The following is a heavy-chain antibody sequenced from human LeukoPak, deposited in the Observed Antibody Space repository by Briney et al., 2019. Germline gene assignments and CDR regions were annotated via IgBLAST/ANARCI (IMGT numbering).Heavy chain of an antibody. V-gene: IGHV1-2*02. CDR3: ARGVLAAAGTYYYYYYMDV. CDR2: INPNSGGT. Sequence: ASVKVSCKASGYTFTGYYMHWVRQAPGQGLEWMGWINPNSGGTNYAQNFQGRVTMTRDTSISTAYMELSRLRSDDTAVYYCARGVLAAAGTYYYYYYMDVWGKGTTVTVSS. D-gene: IGHD6-13*01. CDR1: GYTFTGYY. J-gene: IGHJ6*03.